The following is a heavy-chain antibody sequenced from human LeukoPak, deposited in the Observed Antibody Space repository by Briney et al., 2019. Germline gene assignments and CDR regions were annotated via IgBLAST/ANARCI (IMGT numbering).Heavy chain of an antibody. CDR3: ARFPSVAGRGDGDY. J-gene: IGHJ4*02. D-gene: IGHD6-19*01. CDR2: IYHSGST. Sequence: AGTLSLTCAVSGGSISSSNWWGWVRQPPGKGLEWIGEIYHSGSTNYNPSLKSRVTISVDKSKNQFSLKLSSVTAADTAVYYCARFPSVAGRGDGDYWGQGTLVTVSS. V-gene: IGHV4-4*02. CDR1: GGSISSSNW.